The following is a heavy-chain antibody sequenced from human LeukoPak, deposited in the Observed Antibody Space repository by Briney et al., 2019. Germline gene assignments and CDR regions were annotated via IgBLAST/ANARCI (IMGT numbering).Heavy chain of an antibody. D-gene: IGHD6-25*01. V-gene: IGHV3-23*01. J-gene: IGHJ4*02. Sequence: GGSLRLSCAASGFIFSNAAMGWVRQPPGKGPEWVSTLSNNGDETFYADTVRGRFTISRDNFKNMVYLQLNSLTAEDSAIYYCVKGGRLQPDGFWGQGTLVTVSS. CDR1: GFIFSNAA. CDR2: LSNNGDET. CDR3: VKGGRLQPDGF.